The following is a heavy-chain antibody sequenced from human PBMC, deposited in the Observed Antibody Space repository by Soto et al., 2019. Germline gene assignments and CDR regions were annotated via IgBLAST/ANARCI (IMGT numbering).Heavy chain of an antibody. CDR2: IYYSGST. CDR1: GGSISSSSYY. Sequence: QLQLQESGPGLVKPSETLSLTCTVSGGSISSSSYYWGWIRQPPGKGLEWIGSIYYSGSTYYNPSLKSRVTISVDTSKNQFSLKLSSVTAADTAVYYCARFGGVHYYMDVWGKGTTVTVSS. D-gene: IGHD3-16*01. CDR3: ARFGGVHYYMDV. V-gene: IGHV4-39*01. J-gene: IGHJ6*03.